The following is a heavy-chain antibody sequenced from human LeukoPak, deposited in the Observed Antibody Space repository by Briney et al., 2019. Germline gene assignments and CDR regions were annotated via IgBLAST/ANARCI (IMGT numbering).Heavy chain of an antibody. CDR1: GGSISSYY. CDR2: IYTSGST. V-gene: IGHV4-4*07. J-gene: IGHJ3*02. D-gene: IGHD3-10*01. Sequence: SETLSLTCTVSGGSISSYYWSWIRQPPGKGLEWIGRIYTSGSTNYNPSLKSRVTISVDTSKNQFSLKLSSVTAADTAVYYCAAYITMVRGVIGHDAFDIWGQGTMVTVSS. CDR3: AAYITMVRGVIGHDAFDI.